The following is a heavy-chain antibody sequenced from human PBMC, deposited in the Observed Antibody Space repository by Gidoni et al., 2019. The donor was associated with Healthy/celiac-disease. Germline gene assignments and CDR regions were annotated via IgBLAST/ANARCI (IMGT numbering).Heavy chain of an antibody. CDR1: GGTFSSYA. Sequence: QVQLVQSGAEVKQPGSSVKVSCKASGGTFSSYATSWVRQAPGKGLEWMGGIIPIFGTANYAQKFQGRVTITADKSTSTAYMELSSLRSEDTAVYYCARAYYYDSSGYYCGFDYWGQGTLVTVSS. J-gene: IGHJ4*02. CDR2: IIPIFGTA. D-gene: IGHD3-22*01. V-gene: IGHV1-69*06. CDR3: ARAYYYDSSGYYCGFDY.